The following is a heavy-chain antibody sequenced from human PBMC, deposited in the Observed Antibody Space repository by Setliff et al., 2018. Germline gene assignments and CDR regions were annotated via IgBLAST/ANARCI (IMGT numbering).Heavy chain of an antibody. CDR2: ISYSGTP. J-gene: IGHJ4*01. D-gene: IGHD2-15*01. CDR3: VRPGGTTVVARHFDY. CDR1: DDSFTSSRYY. Sequence: PSETLSLTCTVSDDSFTSSRYYWGWIRQAPGSGLEWIGSISYSGTPYYNASVESRVTISTDTSRNQFSLELRSVTVADTATYYCVRPGGTTVVARHFDYWGSGILVTVSS. V-gene: IGHV4-39*01.